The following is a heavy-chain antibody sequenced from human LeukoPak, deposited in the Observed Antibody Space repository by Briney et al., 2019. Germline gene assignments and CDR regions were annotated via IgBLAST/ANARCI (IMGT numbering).Heavy chain of an antibody. CDR3: AREYSSSSGYFDY. CDR1: GYTFNAYY. J-gene: IGHJ4*02. V-gene: IGHV1-2*02. CDR2: INPNTGGT. D-gene: IGHD6-13*01. Sequence: ASVKVSCKASGYTFNAYYIHWVRQVPGQGLEWMGWINPNTGGTNYAQNFRARVTMTRDTSISAAYMELSRPRSDDTAVYYCAREYSSSSGYFDYWGQGTLVTVSS.